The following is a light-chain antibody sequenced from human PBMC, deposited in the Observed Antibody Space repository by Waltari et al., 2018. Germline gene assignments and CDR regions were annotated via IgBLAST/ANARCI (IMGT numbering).Light chain of an antibody. CDR1: SSNIGRRY. CDR2: LTN. CDR3: TAWDDSLNAWV. J-gene: IGLJ3*02. V-gene: IGLV1-47*01. Sequence: QSVLTQPPSASGTPGQRVTISCSGSSSNIGRRYVYWYQQVPGTAPKPLIYLTNPRPSGVPDRFSGSKSGTSASLAISGLRSDDEADYYCTAWDDSLNAWVFGGGTQLTV.